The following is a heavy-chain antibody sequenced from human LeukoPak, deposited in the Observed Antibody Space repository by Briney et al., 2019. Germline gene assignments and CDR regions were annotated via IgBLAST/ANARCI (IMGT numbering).Heavy chain of an antibody. Sequence: GASVKVSCKASGYTFTSYGISWVRQAPGQGLERMGWISAYNGNTNYAQKLQGRVTMTTDTSTSTAYVELRSLRSDDTAVYYCARDPYYDSSDYYLDWGQGTLVTVSS. J-gene: IGHJ4*02. CDR1: GYTFTSYG. V-gene: IGHV1-18*01. CDR3: ARDPYYDSSDYYLD. D-gene: IGHD3-22*01. CDR2: ISAYNGNT.